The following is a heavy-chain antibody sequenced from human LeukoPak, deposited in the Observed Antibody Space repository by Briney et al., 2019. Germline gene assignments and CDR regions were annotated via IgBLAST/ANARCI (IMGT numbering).Heavy chain of an antibody. V-gene: IGHV3-23*01. J-gene: IGHJ4*02. Sequence: GGSLRLSCAASGLTFYSYGMSWVRQAPGKGLEWVSGISGSGDTTYYADSVKGRFTISRDNSKNTLFLQMNSLRVEDTAVYYCAKGHSAHGTGFDCWGQGTLVTVSS. CDR3: AKGHSAHGTGFDC. D-gene: IGHD1-14*01. CDR1: GLTFYSYG. CDR2: ISGSGDTT.